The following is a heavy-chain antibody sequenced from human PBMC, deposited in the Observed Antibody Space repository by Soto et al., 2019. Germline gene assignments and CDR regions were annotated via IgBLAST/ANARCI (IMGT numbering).Heavy chain of an antibody. CDR1: GASISGFN. V-gene: IGHV4-4*07. CDR3: VRDGTKTLRDWFDP. Sequence: SETLSLTCTVSGASISGFNWSWIRKSAGKGLEWIGRIYATGTTDYNPSLKSRVMMSVDTSKKQFSLKLRSVTAADTAVYYCVRDGTKTLRDWFDPWGQGISVTVSS. CDR2: IYATGTT. J-gene: IGHJ5*02. D-gene: IGHD1-1*01.